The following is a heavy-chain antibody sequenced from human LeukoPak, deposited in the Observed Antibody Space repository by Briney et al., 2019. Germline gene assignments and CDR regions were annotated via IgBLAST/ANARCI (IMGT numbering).Heavy chain of an antibody. Sequence: SGGSLRLSCAASGFTFITHWMHWVRQAPGKGLVWVTRINSAGSSTSCAESVKGRFTISRDNAKNTLFLQMDSLGAEDTAVYYCARGYSSSSLIVDYWGQGTPVTVSS. J-gene: IGHJ4*02. V-gene: IGHV3-74*01. CDR1: GFTFITHW. CDR3: ARGYSSSSLIVDY. D-gene: IGHD6-6*01. CDR2: INSAGSST.